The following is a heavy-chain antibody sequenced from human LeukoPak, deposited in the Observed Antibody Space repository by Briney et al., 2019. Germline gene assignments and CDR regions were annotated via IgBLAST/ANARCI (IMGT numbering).Heavy chain of an antibody. D-gene: IGHD1-26*01. Sequence: PSETLSLTCTVSGVSISSYYWSWIRQPPGKGLEWIGYIYSSGSINYNPSLKSRVTISIDTSKNQFSLKLNSVTAADTAVYYCAGVSGREGFYIFINYFINVWGEGSSVTVSS. J-gene: IGHJ6*01. V-gene: IGHV4-59*01. CDR2: IYSSGSI. CDR3: AGVSGREGFYIFINYFINV. CDR1: GVSISSYY.